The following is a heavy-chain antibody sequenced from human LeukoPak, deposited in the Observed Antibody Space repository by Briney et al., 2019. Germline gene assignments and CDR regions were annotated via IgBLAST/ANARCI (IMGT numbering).Heavy chain of an antibody. Sequence: GGSLRLSCAASGFTVSLSYMSWVRQAPGRGLEWVSMIHRAGSTYYADSVRGRFTISRDNSKTTLFLQMNSLKADDTAVYFCARVIRSGNYYFDYWGQGTLVTVSS. D-gene: IGHD6-25*01. J-gene: IGHJ4*02. V-gene: IGHV3-53*01. CDR1: GFTVSLSY. CDR2: IHRAGST. CDR3: ARVIRSGNYYFDY.